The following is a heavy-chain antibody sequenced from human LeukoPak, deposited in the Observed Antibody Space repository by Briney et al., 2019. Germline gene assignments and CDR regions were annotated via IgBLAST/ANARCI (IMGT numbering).Heavy chain of an antibody. CDR3: ARWWDDTDAFDI. J-gene: IGHJ3*02. Sequence: ASETLSLTCTVSGGSISSGSYYWSWIRQPPGKGLEWIGYIYYSGSTNYNPSLKSRVTISVDTSKNQFSLKLSSVTAADTAVYYCARWWDDTDAFDIWGQGTMVTVSS. CDR2: IYYSGST. D-gene: IGHD1-26*01. V-gene: IGHV4-61*01. CDR1: GGSISSGSYY.